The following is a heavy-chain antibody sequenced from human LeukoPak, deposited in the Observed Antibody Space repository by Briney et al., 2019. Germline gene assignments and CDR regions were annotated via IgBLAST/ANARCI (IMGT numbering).Heavy chain of an antibody. CDR1: GGSISIYY. J-gene: IGHJ4*02. D-gene: IGHD5-12*01. V-gene: IGHV4-59*08. CDR3: ERHFSPPQTTWLRRLGPLSY. CDR2: IYYSGST. Sequence: SETLSLTCTVSGGSISIYYWSWIRHPPGRGLEWIRYIYYSGSTNHNPSLKSRITIPVDTSKKQFSLKLSPLTATDPSVYYGERHFSPPQTTWLRRLGPLSYWGQGTLVTVSS.